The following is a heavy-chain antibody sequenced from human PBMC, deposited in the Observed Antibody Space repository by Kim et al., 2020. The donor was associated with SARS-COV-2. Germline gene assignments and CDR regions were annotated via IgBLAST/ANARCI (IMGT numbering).Heavy chain of an antibody. D-gene: IGHD6-19*01. Sequence: GGSLRLSCAASGFNFSSYGIHWVRQAPGKGLEWVGIIFRDGNDKYYADSMKGRFTVSRDNSKNTVYLQMNSLRVDDTAVYYCSTLVAGGDGLDIWGQGTLVTVSS. CDR1: GFNFSSYG. CDR2: IFRDGNDK. V-gene: IGHV3-30*03. CDR3: STLVAGGDGLDI. J-gene: IGHJ3*02.